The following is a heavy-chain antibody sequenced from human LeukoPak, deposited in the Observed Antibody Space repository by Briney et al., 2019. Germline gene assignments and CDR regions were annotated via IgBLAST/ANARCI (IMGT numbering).Heavy chain of an antibody. Sequence: TGGSLRLSCAASGFTFSSYWMSWVRQAAGRGLEWVANIKQDGSEKYYVDSVKGRFTISRDNAKNSLYLQVNSLRAEDTAVYYCARGPPRDISGYFNYWGQGTLVTVSS. CDR1: GFTFSSYW. CDR3: ARGPPRDISGYFNY. D-gene: IGHD3-22*01. CDR2: IKQDGSEK. V-gene: IGHV3-7*01. J-gene: IGHJ4*02.